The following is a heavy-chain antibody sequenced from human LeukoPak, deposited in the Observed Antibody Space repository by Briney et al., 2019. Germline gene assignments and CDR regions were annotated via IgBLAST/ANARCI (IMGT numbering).Heavy chain of an antibody. CDR3: AKSINNYGDINYFDY. V-gene: IGHV3-23*01. J-gene: IGHJ4*02. CDR1: GFTFSSYA. Sequence: GGSLRLSCAASGFTFSSYAMSWVRQAPGKGLEWVSAISGSGGSTYYADSVKGRFTISRDNSKNTLFLQMNSLRAEDTAVYYCAKSINNYGDINYFDYWGQGTLVTVSS. CDR2: ISGSGGST. D-gene: IGHD4-17*01.